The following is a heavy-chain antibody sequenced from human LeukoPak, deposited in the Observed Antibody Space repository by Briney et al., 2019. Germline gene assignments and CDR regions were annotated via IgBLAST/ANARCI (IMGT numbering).Heavy chain of an antibody. CDR2: ISGSGGST. D-gene: IGHD3-22*01. CDR3: ANGRYDSSGYYLESYFDY. V-gene: IGHV3-23*01. CDR1: GFPFSSYA. Sequence: GGSLRLSCAASGFPFSSYAMSWVRQAPGKGLEWVSAISGSGGSTYYADSVKGRFTISRDNSKNTLYLQMNSLRAEDTAVYYCANGRYDSSGYYLESYFDYWGQGTLVTVSS. J-gene: IGHJ4*02.